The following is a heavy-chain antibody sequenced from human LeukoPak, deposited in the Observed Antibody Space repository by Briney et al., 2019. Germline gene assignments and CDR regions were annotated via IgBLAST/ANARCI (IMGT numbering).Heavy chain of an antibody. J-gene: IGHJ4*02. CDR2: ISSSGRTI. Sequence: GGSLRLSCAASGFTFSNYEMNWVRQAPGKGLEWVSYISSSGRTIYYEDSVKGRFTISRDNAKNSLYLQMNSLRAGDTAVYYCARDGELRGYSGYDFDYWGQGTLVTVSS. D-gene: IGHD5-12*01. CDR3: ARDGELRGYSGYDFDY. CDR1: GFTFSNYE. V-gene: IGHV3-48*03.